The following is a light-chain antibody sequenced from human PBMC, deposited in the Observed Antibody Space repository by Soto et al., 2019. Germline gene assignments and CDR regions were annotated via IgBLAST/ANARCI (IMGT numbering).Light chain of an antibody. CDR3: ISYTVTRSYV. CDR1: SSDIGTYYH. CDR2: SVS. Sequence: QSVLTQPASVSGSPGQSITISCSGTSSDIGTYYHVAWFQQFPGKTPKLMIYSVSNRPSGVSYRFSGSKSGNTASLTISGLQAEDEADYYCISYTVTRSYVFGTGTKVTV. J-gene: IGLJ1*01. V-gene: IGLV2-14*01.